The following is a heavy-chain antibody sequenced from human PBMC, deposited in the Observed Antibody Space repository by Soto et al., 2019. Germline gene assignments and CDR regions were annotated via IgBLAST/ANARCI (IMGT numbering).Heavy chain of an antibody. Sequence: GASVKVSCKASGYTFTNYGISWVRQAPGQGLEWMGWISAYNGNTNYAQKFQGRVTITRDTSASTAYMELSSLRSEDTAVYYCARYSSRAGMDVWGQGTTVTVSS. D-gene: IGHD6-13*01. CDR3: ARYSSRAGMDV. CDR1: GYTFTNYG. V-gene: IGHV1-18*01. CDR2: ISAYNGNT. J-gene: IGHJ6*02.